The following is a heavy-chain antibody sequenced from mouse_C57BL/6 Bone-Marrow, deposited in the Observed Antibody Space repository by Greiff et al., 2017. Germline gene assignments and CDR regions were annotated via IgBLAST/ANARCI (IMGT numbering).Heavy chain of an antibody. V-gene: IGHV1-59*01. CDR3: ARPITTVPFWYFDV. J-gene: IGHJ1*03. D-gene: IGHD1-1*01. Sequence: VQLQQSGAELVRPGTSVKLSCKASGYTFTSYWMHWVKQRPGQGLEWIGVIDPSDSYTNYNQKFKGKATLTVDTSSSTAYMQLSSLTSEDSAVYYCARPITTVPFWYFDVWGTGTTVTVSS. CDR1: GYTFTSYW. CDR2: IDPSDSYT.